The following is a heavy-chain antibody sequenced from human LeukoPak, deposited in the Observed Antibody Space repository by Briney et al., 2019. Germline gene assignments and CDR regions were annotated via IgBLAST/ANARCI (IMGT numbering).Heavy chain of an antibody. Sequence: GGSLRLSCAASGFTFSSYAMSWVRQAPGKGLEWVSAISGSGGSTYYADSVKGQFTISRDNSKNTLYLQMNSLRAEDTAVYYCAKLVEYQLLSRPDYWGQGTPVTVSS. CDR1: GFTFSSYA. J-gene: IGHJ4*02. D-gene: IGHD2-2*01. V-gene: IGHV3-23*01. CDR2: ISGSGGST. CDR3: AKLVEYQLLSRPDY.